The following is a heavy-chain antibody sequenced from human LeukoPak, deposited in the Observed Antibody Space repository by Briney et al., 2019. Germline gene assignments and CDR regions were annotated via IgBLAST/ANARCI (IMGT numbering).Heavy chain of an antibody. D-gene: IGHD2-8*02. V-gene: IGHV3-13*01. J-gene: IGHJ4*02. CDR2: IGVAGDT. CDR3: TSSPCTGGITCGHDY. Sequence: GGSLRLSCAASGFTVSNSDIHWVRQSTGGGLEWVSTIGVAGDTYYSASVKGRFTISRDSSTNTVYLQMNSLRAGDTAMYYCTSSPCTGGITCGHDYWGQGTLVTASS. CDR1: GFTVSNSD.